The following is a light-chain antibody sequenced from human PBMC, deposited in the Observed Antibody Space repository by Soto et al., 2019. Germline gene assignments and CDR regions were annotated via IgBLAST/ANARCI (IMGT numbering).Light chain of an antibody. Sequence: QLVLTQSPSASASLGASVKLTCTLSSGHSSYAIAWHQQQPEKGPRYLMKVNSDGSHSKGDGIPDRFSGSSSGAERYLSISSLQSEDEADYYCQTWDIGIQVFGTGTKLTVL. CDR1: SGHSSYA. CDR2: VNSDGSH. CDR3: QTWDIGIQV. V-gene: IGLV4-69*01. J-gene: IGLJ1*01.